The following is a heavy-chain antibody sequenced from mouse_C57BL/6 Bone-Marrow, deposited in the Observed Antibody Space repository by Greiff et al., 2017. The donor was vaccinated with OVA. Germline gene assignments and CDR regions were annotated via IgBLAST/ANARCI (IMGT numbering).Heavy chain of an antibody. V-gene: IGHV1-69*01. Sequence: QVQLQQPGAELVMPGASVKLSCKASGYTFTSYWLHWVKQRPGKGLEWIGAIDTSDSYTNYNQKFKGKFTLTVDKSSSTAYMQLSSLTSEDSAIYYCARDCGRSYWSFDFWGTGTTVTVSS. CDR1: GYTFTSYW. J-gene: IGHJ1*03. CDR2: IDTSDSYT. CDR3: ARDCGRSYWSFDF. D-gene: IGHD1-1*01.